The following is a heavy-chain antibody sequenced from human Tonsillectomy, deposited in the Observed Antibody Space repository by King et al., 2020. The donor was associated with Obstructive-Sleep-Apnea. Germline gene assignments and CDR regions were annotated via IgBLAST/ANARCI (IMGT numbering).Heavy chain of an antibody. J-gene: IGHJ4*02. V-gene: IGHV4-59*01. CDR2: VYNPGNT. Sequence: LQLQESGPGLVRPSETLSLSCSVSGGYIGNYYWSWIRQSPGKGLEWMGYVYNPGNTNYNPSLKSRVSISLDTSKNQFSLKLSSVTAADTALYFCARGNTLTAFTHWGQGTLATVSS. CDR1: GGYIGNYY. D-gene: IGHD3-9*01. CDR3: ARGNTLTAFTH.